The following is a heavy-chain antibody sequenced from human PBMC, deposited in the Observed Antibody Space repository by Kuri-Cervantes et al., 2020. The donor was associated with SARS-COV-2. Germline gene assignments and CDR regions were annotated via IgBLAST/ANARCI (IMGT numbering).Heavy chain of an antibody. J-gene: IGHJ4*02. CDR3: ARDSNGLDY. CDR1: RFTFSTYT. V-gene: IGHV3-21*01. Sequence: ETLSLTCAASRFTFSTYTMNWVRQAPGKGLEWVSSISSSGSYIHYADSVKGRFTISRDNAKNSLYLQMNSLRAEDTAVYYCARDSNGLDYWGQGTLVTVSS. CDR2: ISSSGSYI.